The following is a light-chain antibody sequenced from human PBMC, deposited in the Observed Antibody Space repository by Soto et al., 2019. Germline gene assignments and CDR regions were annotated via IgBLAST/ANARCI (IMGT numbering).Light chain of an antibody. Sequence: ETMMTQSPDTLSVSLGERATLSCRASQSLRSSLAWYQQKPGQAPRLLIYGASTRATGIPARFSGSGSGTEFTLTISSLEPEDFAVYYCQQYGSSPITFGQGTRLEIK. CDR1: QSLRSS. V-gene: IGKV3-15*01. J-gene: IGKJ5*01. CDR2: GAS. CDR3: QQYGSSPIT.